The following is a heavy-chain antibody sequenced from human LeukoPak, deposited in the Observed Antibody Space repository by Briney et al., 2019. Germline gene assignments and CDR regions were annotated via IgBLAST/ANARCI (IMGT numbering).Heavy chain of an antibody. Sequence: PSETLSLTCTASGGSVSSGNYYWSWIRQPPGKGLEWIGYIYYSGSTNYNPSLKSRVTISVDTSQNQFSLKLSSVTAADTAVYYCARGRHDYSNYVAYYYYMDVWGKGTTLTVSS. V-gene: IGHV4-61*01. CDR1: GGSVSSGNYY. D-gene: IGHD4-11*01. CDR3: ARGRHDYSNYVAYYYYMDV. J-gene: IGHJ6*03. CDR2: IYYSGST.